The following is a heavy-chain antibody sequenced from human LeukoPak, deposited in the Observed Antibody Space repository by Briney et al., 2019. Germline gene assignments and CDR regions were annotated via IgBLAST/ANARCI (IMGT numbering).Heavy chain of an antibody. CDR1: GLTFSTSG. V-gene: IGHV3-21*01. CDR2: IGPTGFDR. Sequence: NPGGSLRLSCTTSGLTFSTSGFNWVRQAPGKGLEWVASIGPTGFDRYHADSVKGRFTISRDNARNSLYLEMKSLRAEDTAVYYCARAALPSFHYFDYCGQGALVTVSS. J-gene: IGHJ4*02. D-gene: IGHD2/OR15-2a*01. CDR3: ARAALPSFHYFDY.